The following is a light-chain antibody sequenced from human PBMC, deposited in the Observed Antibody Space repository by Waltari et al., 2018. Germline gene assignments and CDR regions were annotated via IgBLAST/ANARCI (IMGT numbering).Light chain of an antibody. CDR2: WAS. CDR1: QSVLYSSNNKNY. V-gene: IGKV4-1*01. Sequence: DIVMTQSPDSLAVSLGERATFKCKSSQSVLYSSNNKNYLAWHQQKPGQPPKLLIYWASTRESGVPDRFSGSGSGTNFSLTISSLQAEDVAVYYCQQYYTIPWTFGQWTKVEIK. CDR3: QQYYTIPWT. J-gene: IGKJ1*01.